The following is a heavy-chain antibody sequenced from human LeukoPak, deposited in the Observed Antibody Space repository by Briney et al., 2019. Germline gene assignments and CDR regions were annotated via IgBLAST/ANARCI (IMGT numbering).Heavy chain of an antibody. CDR3: ARDQGLRLGYCSSTSCYSRGSWFDP. V-gene: IGHV1-2*02. CDR2: INPNSGGT. Sequence: ASVKVSCKASGYTFTGYYMHWVRQAPGQGLEWMGWINPNSGGTNYAQKLQGRVTMTRDTSISTAYMELSRLRSDDTAVYYCARDQGLRLGYCSSTSCYSRGSWFDPWGQGTLVTVSS. CDR1: GYTFTGYY. D-gene: IGHD2-2*01. J-gene: IGHJ5*02.